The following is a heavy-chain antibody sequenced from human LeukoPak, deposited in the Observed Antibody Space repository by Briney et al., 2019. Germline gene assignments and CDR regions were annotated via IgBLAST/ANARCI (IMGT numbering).Heavy chain of an antibody. Sequence: GGSLRLSCAASGFTFSGAALHWVRQASGKGLEWVGRIRSKANSYATAYAASVKGRFTISRDDSKNTAYLQMNSLKTEDTAVYYCTSLGYGGNPVGYWGQGTLVTVSS. CDR1: GFTFSGAA. D-gene: IGHD4-23*01. CDR3: TSLGYGGNPVGY. V-gene: IGHV3-73*01. J-gene: IGHJ4*02. CDR2: IRSKANSYAT.